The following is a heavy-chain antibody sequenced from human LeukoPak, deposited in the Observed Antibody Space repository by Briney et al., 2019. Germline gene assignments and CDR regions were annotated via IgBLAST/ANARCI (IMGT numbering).Heavy chain of an antibody. Sequence: SETLSLTCTVSGGSISSYYWSWIRQPAGKGLEWIGRIYTSGSTNYNPSLKSRVTMSVDTSKNQFSLKLSSVTAADTAVYYCARNDFWSGSYYYGMDVWGQGITVTVSS. V-gene: IGHV4-4*07. D-gene: IGHD3-3*01. CDR2: IYTSGST. CDR1: GGSISSYY. J-gene: IGHJ6*02. CDR3: ARNDFWSGSYYYGMDV.